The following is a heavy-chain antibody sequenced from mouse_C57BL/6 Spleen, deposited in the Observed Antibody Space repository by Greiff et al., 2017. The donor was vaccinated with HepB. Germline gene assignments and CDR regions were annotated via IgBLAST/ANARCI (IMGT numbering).Heavy chain of an antibody. CDR2: IYPGDGDT. CDR1: GYAFSSSW. CDR3: ASDYERYYYAMDY. Sequence: QVQLKESGPELVKPGASVKISCKASGYAFSSSWMNWVKQRPGKGLEWIGRIYPGDGDTNYNGKFKGKATLTADKSSSTAYMQLSSLTSEDSAVYFCASDYERYYYAMDYWGQGTSVTVSS. D-gene: IGHD2-4*01. V-gene: IGHV1-82*01. J-gene: IGHJ4*01.